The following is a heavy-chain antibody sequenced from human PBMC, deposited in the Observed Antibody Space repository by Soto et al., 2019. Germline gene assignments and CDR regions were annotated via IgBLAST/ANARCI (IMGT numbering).Heavy chain of an antibody. J-gene: IGHJ6*03. Sequence: GGSLRLSCTASASTFGDYAMSWFRQAPGKGLEWVGFIRSKAYGGTTEYAASVKGRFTISRDDSKSIAYLQMNSLKTEDTAVYYCTRGYSSSWHYYYYYMDVWGKGTTVTVSS. D-gene: IGHD6-13*01. CDR1: ASTFGDYA. CDR3: TRGYSSSWHYYYYYMDV. V-gene: IGHV3-49*03. CDR2: IRSKAYGGTT.